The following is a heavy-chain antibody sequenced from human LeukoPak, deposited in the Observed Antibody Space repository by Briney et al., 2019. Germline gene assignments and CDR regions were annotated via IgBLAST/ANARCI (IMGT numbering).Heavy chain of an antibody. CDR2: INPNSGGT. D-gene: IGHD6-19*01. CDR3: ARRSVAATFDY. J-gene: IGHJ4*02. CDR1: GYTFTGYY. Sequence: GASVKVSCKASGYTFTGYYMHWVRQAPGQGLEWMGWINPNSGGTNYAQKFQGRVTMTRDTSINTAYMELSRLRSEDTAVYYCARRSVAATFDYWGQGTLVTVSS. V-gene: IGHV1-2*02.